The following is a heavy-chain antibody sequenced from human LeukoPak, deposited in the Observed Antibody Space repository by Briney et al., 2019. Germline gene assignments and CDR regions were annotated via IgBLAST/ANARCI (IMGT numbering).Heavy chain of an antibody. Sequence: SETLSLTCTVSGGSISSGSYYWGWIRQPPGKGLEWIGSIYHSGSAYYNPSLKSRVTISVDTSKNQFSLKLSSVTAADTAVYYCARDRLPMTTVVPFDYWGQGTLVTVSS. CDR2: IYHSGSA. J-gene: IGHJ4*02. D-gene: IGHD4-23*01. CDR3: ARDRLPMTTVVPFDY. V-gene: IGHV4-39*07. CDR1: GGSISSGSYY.